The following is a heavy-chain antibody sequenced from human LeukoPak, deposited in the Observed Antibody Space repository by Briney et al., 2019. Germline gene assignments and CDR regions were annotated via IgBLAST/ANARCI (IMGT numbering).Heavy chain of an antibody. J-gene: IGHJ4*02. Sequence: SETLSLTCTVSGGSISSYYWSWLRQPAGKGLEWIGRIYTSGSTNYNPSLKSRVTMSVDTSKNQFSLKLSSVTAADTAVYYCARGLQRWELAYFDYWGQGTLVTVSS. V-gene: IGHV4-4*07. D-gene: IGHD1-26*01. CDR2: IYTSGST. CDR3: ARGLQRWELAYFDY. CDR1: GGSISSYY.